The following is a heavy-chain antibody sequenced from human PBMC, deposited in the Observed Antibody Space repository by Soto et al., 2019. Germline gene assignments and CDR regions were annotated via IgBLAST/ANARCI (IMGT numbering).Heavy chain of an antibody. D-gene: IGHD4-4*01. Sequence: ASVKVSCKASGYTFTGYYMHWVRQAPGQGLEWMGWINAGNGNTKYSQKFQGRVTITRDTSASTAYMELSSLRSEDTAVYYCARFSTVTTPWGTGSGYYYYGMDVWGQGTTVTVSS. CDR2: INAGNGNT. J-gene: IGHJ6*02. V-gene: IGHV1-3*01. CDR3: ARFSTVTTPWGTGSGYYYYGMDV. CDR1: GYTFTGYY.